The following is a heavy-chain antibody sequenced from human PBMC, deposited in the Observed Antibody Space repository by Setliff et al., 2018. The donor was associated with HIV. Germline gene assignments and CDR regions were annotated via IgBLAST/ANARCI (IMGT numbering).Heavy chain of an antibody. CDR3: ARKAGTTLHYHYYYMDV. J-gene: IGHJ6*03. CDR2: IVPVLNRA. V-gene: IGHV1-69*10. D-gene: IGHD1-7*01. CDR1: GGTFRTYG. Sequence: SVKVSCKASGGTFRTYGVSWVRLAPGQGLEWMGGIVPVLNRADYAQRFHGRVAITADESTNTVYMELRSLTPEDTAIYYCARKAGTTLHYHYYYMDVWGKGTTVTVSS.